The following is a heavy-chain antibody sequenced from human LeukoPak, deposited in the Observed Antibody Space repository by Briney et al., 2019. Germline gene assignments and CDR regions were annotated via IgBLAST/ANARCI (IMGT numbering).Heavy chain of an antibody. CDR3: AKLEDYVFDY. CDR2: IFSGGST. Sequence: GGSLRLSCVASGFTVSSNYMSWVRQAPGKGLEWVSAIFSGGSTFYADSVTGRFTISRDNSKNTVYLEMNSLRAEDTAVYYCAKLEDYVFDYWGQGTLVTVSS. D-gene: IGHD3-10*02. V-gene: IGHV3-53*01. J-gene: IGHJ4*02. CDR1: GFTVSSNY.